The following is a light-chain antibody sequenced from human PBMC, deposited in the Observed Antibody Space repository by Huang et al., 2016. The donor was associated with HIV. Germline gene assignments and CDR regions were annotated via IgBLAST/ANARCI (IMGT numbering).Light chain of an antibody. CDR1: QDISSY. V-gene: IGKV1-9*01. J-gene: IGKJ3*01. Sequence: IQLTQSPSSLSASVGARVTITCRASQDISSYLAWYQQKPGKAPKLLIYAAYTLESGVPSRFSGSGSGTDFTLTINTLQPEDFATYYCLQLKSYPGTFGPGTNVDV. CDR2: AAY. CDR3: LQLKSYPGT.